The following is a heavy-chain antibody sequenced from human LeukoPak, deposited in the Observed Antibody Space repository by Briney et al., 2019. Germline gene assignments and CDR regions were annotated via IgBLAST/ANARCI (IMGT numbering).Heavy chain of an antibody. Sequence: GASVKVSCKGSGYNFDRYGVNWVRQAPGQGLEWVGWISTYNGNTFYAQKFEGRVTMITDTSTNTVYMDLRSLRSDDTAVYYCARDLEHCRNIICSNSAYWGQGTLVTVSS. V-gene: IGHV1-18*04. CDR2: ISTYNGNT. CDR1: GYNFDRYG. CDR3: ARDLEHCRNIICSNSAY. D-gene: IGHD2-2*01. J-gene: IGHJ4*02.